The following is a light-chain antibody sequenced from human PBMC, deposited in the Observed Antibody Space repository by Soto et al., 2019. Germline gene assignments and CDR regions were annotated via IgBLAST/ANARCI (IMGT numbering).Light chain of an antibody. Sequence: EIVMTQSPATLSVSPGERATLSCRASQSVSSNLAWYQQKPGQAPRLLIYGASTRATGIPARFSGSGSGTEFTLNISSLQSEDFAVYYCKQYNNWPGFGQGTKVEIK. CDR3: KQYNNWPG. CDR1: QSVSSN. CDR2: GAS. J-gene: IGKJ1*01. V-gene: IGKV3-15*01.